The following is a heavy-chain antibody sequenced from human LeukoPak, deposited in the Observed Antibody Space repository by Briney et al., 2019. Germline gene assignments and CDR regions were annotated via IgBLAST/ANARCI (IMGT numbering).Heavy chain of an antibody. CDR1: GSLFTTYW. V-gene: IGHV5-51*01. CDR3: ARLDGGNSERWFDP. D-gene: IGHD4-23*01. Sequence: GESLQISCKASGSLFTTYWIAWVRQMPGKGLEWMGIIYPDDSDTRYNPSFQGQVTISADKSTNTAYLQWSSLKASDTAMYYCARLDGGNSERWFDPWGQGTLLSVSS. CDR2: IYPDDSDT. J-gene: IGHJ5*02.